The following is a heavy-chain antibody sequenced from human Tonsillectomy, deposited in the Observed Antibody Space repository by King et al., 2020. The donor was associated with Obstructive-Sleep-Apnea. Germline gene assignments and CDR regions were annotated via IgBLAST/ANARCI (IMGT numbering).Heavy chain of an antibody. V-gene: IGHV4-31*03. CDR3: ARAGYCSGGSCLYGMDV. Sequence: QLQESGPGLVKPSQTLSLTCTVSGGSISSGGYYWSWILQHPGKGLEWIGYIYYNGSTYYNPSLKSRVTISVDTSKNQFSLKLSSVTAADTAVYYFARAGYCSGGSCLYGMDVWGQGTTVTVSS. CDR1: GGSISSGGYY. D-gene: IGHD2-15*01. CDR2: IYYNGST. J-gene: IGHJ6*02.